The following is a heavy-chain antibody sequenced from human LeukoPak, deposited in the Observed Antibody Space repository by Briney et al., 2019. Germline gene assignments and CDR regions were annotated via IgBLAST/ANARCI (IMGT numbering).Heavy chain of an antibody. CDR3: ARDSRNAGLDAFDI. Sequence: GGSLRLSCAASGFTFSTYWMSWVRQAPGKGLEWVANIKEDGSEKYYVDSVKGRFTISRDNAKNSLYLQMNSLRAEDTAVYYCARDSRNAGLDAFDIWGQGTMVTVSS. V-gene: IGHV3-7*04. CDR1: GFTFSTYW. D-gene: IGHD6-13*01. CDR2: IKEDGSEK. J-gene: IGHJ3*02.